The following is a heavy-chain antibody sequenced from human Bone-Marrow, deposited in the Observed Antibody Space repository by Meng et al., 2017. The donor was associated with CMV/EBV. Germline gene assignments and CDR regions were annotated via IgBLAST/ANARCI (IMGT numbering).Heavy chain of an antibody. CDR2: IYYSGST. D-gene: IGHD5-24*01. CDR1: GGSISSYY. Sequence: SETLSLTCTVSGGSISSYYWSWIRQPPGKGLEWIGYIYYSGSTNYNPSLKSRVTISVDTSKNQFSLKLSSVTAADTAAYYCAGKWGMATRGDWYFDLWGRGTRVTGSS. CDR3: AGKWGMATRGDWYFDL. V-gene: IGHV4-59*01. J-gene: IGHJ2*01.